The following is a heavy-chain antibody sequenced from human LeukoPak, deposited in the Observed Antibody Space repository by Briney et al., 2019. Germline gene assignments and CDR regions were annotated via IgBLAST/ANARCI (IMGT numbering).Heavy chain of an antibody. Sequence: SETLSLTCTVSGGSISSSSCYWGWIRQPPGKGLEWIGSIYYSGSTYYNPSLKSRVTISVDTSKNQFSLKLSSVTAADTAVYYCARPPYSSSWYYFDYWGQGTLVTVSS. J-gene: IGHJ4*02. V-gene: IGHV4-39*01. D-gene: IGHD6-13*01. CDR3: ARPPYSSSWYYFDY. CDR1: GGSISSSSCY. CDR2: IYYSGST.